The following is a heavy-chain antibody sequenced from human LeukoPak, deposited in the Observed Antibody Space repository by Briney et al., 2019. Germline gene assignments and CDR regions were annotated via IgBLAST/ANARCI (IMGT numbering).Heavy chain of an antibody. CDR3: AKTYGTDTVVTHYFDY. V-gene: IGHV3-30*18. CDR1: GFTFSSYG. CDR2: ISYDGSNK. D-gene: IGHD4-23*01. Sequence: GGSLRLFCAASGFTFSSYGMHWVRQAPGKGLEWVAVISYDGSNKYYADSVKSRFTISRDNSKNTLYLQMNSLRAEDTAVYYCAKTYGTDTVVTHYFDYWGQGTLVTVSS. J-gene: IGHJ4*02.